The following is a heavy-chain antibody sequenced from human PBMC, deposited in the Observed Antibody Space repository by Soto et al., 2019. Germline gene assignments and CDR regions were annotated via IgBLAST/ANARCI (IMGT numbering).Heavy chain of an antibody. Sequence: QVQLQESDTELVKSSQTLSLICTVSGGSISSGGYYWSWISQHPGKGLEWIGYIYNSGSTYYNPSLKSRVTISADTSKNQYSLKLSSVTAADTAVYSCARDPAPWDQGTLVTVSS. CDR3: ARDPAP. J-gene: IGHJ5*02. V-gene: IGHV4-31*03. CDR2: IYNSGST. CDR1: GGSISSGGYY.